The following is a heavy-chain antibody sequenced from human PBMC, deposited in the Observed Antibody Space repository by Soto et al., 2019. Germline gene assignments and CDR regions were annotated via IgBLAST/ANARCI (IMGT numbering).Heavy chain of an antibody. CDR3: AIHRYYYGMDV. CDR2: IYTSGST. V-gene: IGHV4-4*07. Sequence: PSETLSLTCTVSGGSISSYYWSWIRQPAGKGLEWIGRIYTSGSTNYHPSLKSRVTMSVDTSKNQFSLKLSSVTAAYTAVYYCAIHRYYYGMDVWGQGTTVTVSS. CDR1: GGSISSYY. J-gene: IGHJ6*02.